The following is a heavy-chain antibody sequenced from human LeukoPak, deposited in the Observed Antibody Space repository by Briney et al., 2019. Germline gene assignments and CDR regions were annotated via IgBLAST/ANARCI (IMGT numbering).Heavy chain of an antibody. CDR3: AREIVGAINWFDP. Sequence: SETLSLTCTVSGGSISSYYWSWIRQPPGKGLEWIGYIYYSGSTNYNPSLKSRVTISVDTSKNQFSLKLSSVTAADTAVYYCAREIVGAINWFDPSGQGTLVTVSS. CDR1: GGSISSYY. V-gene: IGHV4-59*01. D-gene: IGHD1-26*01. CDR2: IYYSGST. J-gene: IGHJ5*02.